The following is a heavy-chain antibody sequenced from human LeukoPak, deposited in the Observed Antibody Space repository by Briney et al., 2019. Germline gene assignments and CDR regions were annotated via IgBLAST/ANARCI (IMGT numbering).Heavy chain of an antibody. Sequence: GGSLRLSCAASGFTFSSHSVNWVRQAPGKGLEWVSSISSSSNYIYYADSVKGRFTISRDNTNNFLFLQMNSLRFEDTAVYYCARDFWEVPYTGVFDSWGQGTLVTVSS. J-gene: IGHJ4*02. V-gene: IGHV3-21*06. CDR1: GFTFSSHS. CDR3: ARDFWEVPYTGVFDS. CDR2: ISSSSNYI. D-gene: IGHD3-16*01.